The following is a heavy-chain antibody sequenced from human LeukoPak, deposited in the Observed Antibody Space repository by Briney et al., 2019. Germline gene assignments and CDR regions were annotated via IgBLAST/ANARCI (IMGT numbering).Heavy chain of an antibody. CDR2: IYYSGST. Sequence: SETLSLTCTVSGGSISSYYWSWIRQPPGKGLEWIGYIYYSGSTNYNPSLKSRVTISVDTSKNQFSLKLRSVTAADTAVYYCETSRSENYLYGFDIWGQGTMVTVSS. V-gene: IGHV4-59*01. J-gene: IGHJ3*02. CDR3: ETSRSENYLYGFDI. CDR1: GGSISSYY. D-gene: IGHD1-7*01.